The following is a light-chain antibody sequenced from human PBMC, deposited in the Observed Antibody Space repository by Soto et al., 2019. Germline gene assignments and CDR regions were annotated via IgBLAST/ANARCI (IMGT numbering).Light chain of an antibody. J-gene: IGKJ4*01. CDR1: QSVSSY. Sequence: EIVLTQSPATLSLSPGERATLSCRASQSVSSYLAWYQQQPGQAPRLLIYDASNRATGIPARFSGSGSGTDFTLPISNLEPEDFAVYYCQQRSNWPLTCGGGTKAEIK. V-gene: IGKV3-11*01. CDR2: DAS. CDR3: QQRSNWPLT.